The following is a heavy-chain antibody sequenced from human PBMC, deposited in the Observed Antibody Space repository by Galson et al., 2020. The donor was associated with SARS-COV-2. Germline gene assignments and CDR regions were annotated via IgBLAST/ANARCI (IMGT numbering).Heavy chain of an antibody. CDR3: ARGEHELTGVNYYCGMDV. CDR1: GGSISSYY. V-gene: IGHV4-59*01. D-gene: IGHD7-27*01. CDR2: IYYSGST. J-gene: IGHJ6*02. Sequence: ASETLSLTCTVSGGSISSYYWSWIRQPPGKGLEWIGHIYYSGSTNYNPSLKSRVTISVDTSKNQFSLKLSSVTAADTAGYYCARGEHELTGVNYYCGMDVRGQGTTVTVSS.